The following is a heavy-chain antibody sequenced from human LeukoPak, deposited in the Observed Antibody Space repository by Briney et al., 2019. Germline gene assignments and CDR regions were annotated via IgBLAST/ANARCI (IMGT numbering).Heavy chain of an antibody. V-gene: IGHV4-59*08. CDR3: ARRGIAAAGYDY. Sequence: PSETLCLTCTVSGGSISSYYWSWIRQPPGKGLEWIGYIYYSGTTNYNPSLKSRVTILVDTSKNQFSLNLSSVTAADTAVYYCARRGIAAAGYDYWGQGTLVTVSS. CDR1: GGSISSYY. CDR2: IYYSGTT. J-gene: IGHJ4*02. D-gene: IGHD6-13*01.